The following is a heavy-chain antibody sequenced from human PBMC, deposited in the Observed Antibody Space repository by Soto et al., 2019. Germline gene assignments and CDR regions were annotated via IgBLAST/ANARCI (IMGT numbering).Heavy chain of an antibody. J-gene: IGHJ5*02. Sequence: PSETLSLTCTVSGASISGFYWSWIRKSAGKGLEWIGRVYATGTTDYNPSLKSRVMMSVDTSKKQFSLKLRSVTAADTAVYYCVRDGTKTLRDWFDPWGQGISVTVSS. CDR2: VYATGTT. CDR3: VRDGTKTLRDWFDP. V-gene: IGHV4-4*07. D-gene: IGHD1-1*01. CDR1: GASISGFY.